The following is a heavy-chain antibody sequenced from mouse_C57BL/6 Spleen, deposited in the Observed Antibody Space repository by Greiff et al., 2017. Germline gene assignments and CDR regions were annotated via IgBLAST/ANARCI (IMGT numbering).Heavy chain of an antibody. J-gene: IGHJ3*01. V-gene: IGHV3-6*01. Sequence: EVKLMESGPGLVKPSQSLSLTCSVTGYSITSGYYWNWIRQSPGNKLEWMGYISYDGSNNYKPSLKNRISITRDTSKNQFFLKLNSVTTEDTATYYCARNYGSSYGFAYWGQGTLVTVSA. CDR2: ISYDGSN. CDR3: ARNYGSSYGFAY. CDR1: GYSITSGYY. D-gene: IGHD1-1*01.